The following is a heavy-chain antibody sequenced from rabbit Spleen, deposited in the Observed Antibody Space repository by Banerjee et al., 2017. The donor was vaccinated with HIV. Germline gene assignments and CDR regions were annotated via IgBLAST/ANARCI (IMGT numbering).Heavy chain of an antibody. CDR3: ARYATTSDNLDIYKL. CDR2: IYAGSSGST. D-gene: IGHD6-1*01. V-gene: IGHV1S45*01. CDR1: GFSFSSNFY. Sequence: QEQLVESGGGLVQPEGSLTLTCTASGFSFSSNFYMCWVRQAPGKGLEWIACIYAGSSGSTYYANWAKGRFTISKTSSTTVTLEVTSLTAADTATYFCARYATTSDNLDIYKLWGQGTLVTVS. J-gene: IGHJ3*01.